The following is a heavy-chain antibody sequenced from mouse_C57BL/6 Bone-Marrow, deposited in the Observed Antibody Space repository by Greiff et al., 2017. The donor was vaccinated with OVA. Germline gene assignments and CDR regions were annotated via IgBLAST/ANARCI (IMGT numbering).Heavy chain of an antibody. J-gene: IGHJ2*01. Sequence: QVQLQQPGAELVKPGASVKVSCKASGYTFTSYWMHWVKQRPGQGLEWIGRIHPSDSYTNYNQKFKGKATLTVDKSSSTAYMQLSSLTSEDSAVYYCAISGDGYYGLYYFDYWGQGTTLTVSS. CDR1: GYTFTSYW. CDR2: IHPSDSYT. V-gene: IGHV1-74*01. CDR3: AISGDGYYGLYYFDY. D-gene: IGHD2-3*01.